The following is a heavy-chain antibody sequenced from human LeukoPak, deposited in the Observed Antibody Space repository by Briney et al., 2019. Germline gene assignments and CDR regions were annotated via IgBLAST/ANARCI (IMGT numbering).Heavy chain of an antibody. CDR1: GFSFSSYW. Sequence: GGSLRLSCAASGFSFSSYWMSWVRQAPGKGLEWVANIKQDGSNKYYADSVKGRFTISRDNSKNTLYLQMNSLRAEDTAVYYCAKGYYDILTGYYYYYYMDVWGKGTTVTISS. D-gene: IGHD3-9*01. J-gene: IGHJ6*03. V-gene: IGHV3-7*01. CDR2: IKQDGSNK. CDR3: AKGYYDILTGYYYYYYMDV.